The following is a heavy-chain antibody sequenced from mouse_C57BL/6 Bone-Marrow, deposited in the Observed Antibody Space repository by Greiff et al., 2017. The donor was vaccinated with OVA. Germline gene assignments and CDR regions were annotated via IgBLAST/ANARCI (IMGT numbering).Heavy chain of an antibody. CDR1: GYTFTEYT. J-gene: IGHJ2*01. V-gene: IGHV1-62-2*01. D-gene: IGHD1-1*01. Sequence: VQLQQSGAELVKPGASVKLSCKASGYTFTEYTIHWVKQRSGQGLEWIGWFYPGSGSIKYNEKFKDKATLTADKSSSTVYMGLSRLTSEDSAVYFCARHEEGYYYGSSSFDYWGQGTTLTVSS. CDR2: FYPGSGSI. CDR3: ARHEEGYYYGSSSFDY.